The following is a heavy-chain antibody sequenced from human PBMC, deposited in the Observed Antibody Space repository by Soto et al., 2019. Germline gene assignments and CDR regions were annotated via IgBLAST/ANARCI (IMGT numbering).Heavy chain of an antibody. CDR3: AKEDDIHTYSDY. Sequence: EVQLLESGGGLVQPGGSLRLSCAASGFTFSSYAMSWVRQAPGKGREWVSAISGSGGSTYYADSVKGRFTISRDNSKNTLYLKRKSLRAEDTSVYYCAKEDDIHTYSDYWGQGTLVTVSS. D-gene: IGHD3-22*01. CDR2: ISGSGGST. CDR1: GFTFSSYA. J-gene: IGHJ4*02. V-gene: IGHV3-23*01.